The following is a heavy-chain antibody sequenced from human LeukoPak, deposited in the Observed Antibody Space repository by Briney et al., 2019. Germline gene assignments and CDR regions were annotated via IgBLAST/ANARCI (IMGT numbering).Heavy chain of an antibody. Sequence: GGSLRLSCAASGFSFSGYTMNWVRQTPGKGLEWLSYITSSGSPIYYADSVKGRFTMSRDNAKNSLYLQMNSLRAEDTAVYYCARDPTVVPFDYWGQGTLVTVSS. J-gene: IGHJ4*02. V-gene: IGHV3-48*04. CDR2: ITSSGSPI. D-gene: IGHD4-23*01. CDR1: GFSFSGYT. CDR3: ARDPTVVPFDY.